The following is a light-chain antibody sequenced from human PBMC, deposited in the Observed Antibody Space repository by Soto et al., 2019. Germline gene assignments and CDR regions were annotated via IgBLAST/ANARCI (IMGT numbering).Light chain of an antibody. CDR3: AAWDDSLSVL. J-gene: IGLJ2*01. Sequence: QSVLTQPPSASGTPGQRVTISCSGSSSNIGSNYVYWYQQLPGTAPKLLFYRNNHRPSGVPDRFSGSKSGTSASLAISGLRSEDEADYYCAAWDDSLSVLFGGGTKLTVL. CDR2: RNN. CDR1: SSNIGSNY. V-gene: IGLV1-47*01.